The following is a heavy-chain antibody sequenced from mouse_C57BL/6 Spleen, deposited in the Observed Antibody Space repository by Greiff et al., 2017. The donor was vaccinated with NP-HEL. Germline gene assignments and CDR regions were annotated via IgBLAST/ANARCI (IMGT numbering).Heavy chain of an antibody. Sequence: VKLQQPGAELVMPGASVKLSCKASGYTFTSYWMHWVKQRPGQGLEWIGEIDPSDSYTNYNQKFKGKSTLTVDKSSSTAYMQLSSLTPEDSAVYYCARDSNYVFDYWGQGTTLTVSS. CDR3: ARDSNYVFDY. CDR2: IDPSDSYT. D-gene: IGHD2-5*01. J-gene: IGHJ2*01. CDR1: GYTFTSYW. V-gene: IGHV1-69*01.